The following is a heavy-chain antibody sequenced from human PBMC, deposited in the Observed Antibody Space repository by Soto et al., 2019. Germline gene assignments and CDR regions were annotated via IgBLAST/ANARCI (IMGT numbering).Heavy chain of an antibody. D-gene: IGHD3-10*01. J-gene: IGHJ6*02. CDR2: IWYDGSNK. Sequence: GGSLRLSCAASGFTFSSYGMHWVRQAPGKGLEWVAVIWYDGSNKYYADSVKGRFTISRDNSKNTLYLQMNSLRAEDTAVYYCARGPGVYGYYYYGMDVWGQGTTVTVSS. CDR3: ARGPGVYGYYYYGMDV. V-gene: IGHV3-33*01. CDR1: GFTFSSYG.